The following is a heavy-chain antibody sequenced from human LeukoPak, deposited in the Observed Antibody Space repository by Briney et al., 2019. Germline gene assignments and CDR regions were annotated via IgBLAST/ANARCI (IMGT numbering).Heavy chain of an antibody. J-gene: IGHJ4*02. Sequence: GGSLRLSCAASGFTFSSHAMTWVRQASGEGLEWVSGISGNGGYTYYADSVKGRFTISRDNSKNTLYLQMNSLRAEDTAVYYCAKGLLVVSLVDSWGQGILVTVSS. V-gene: IGHV3-23*01. CDR1: GFTFSSHA. CDR2: ISGNGGYT. CDR3: AKGLLVVSLVDS. D-gene: IGHD3-22*01.